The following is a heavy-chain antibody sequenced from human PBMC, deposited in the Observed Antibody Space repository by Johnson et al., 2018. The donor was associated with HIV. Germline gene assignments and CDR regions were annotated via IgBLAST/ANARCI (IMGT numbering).Heavy chain of an antibody. J-gene: IGHJ3*02. D-gene: IGHD1-26*01. CDR2: IRYDGSNK. V-gene: IGHV3-30*02. CDR3: ARENVGANDAFDI. CDR1: GFTFSSYG. Sequence: QVQLVESGGGVVQPGGSLRLSCAASGFTFSSYGMHWVRQAPGKGLEWVAFIRYDGSNKYYADSVKGRFTISRDNSKNTLYLQMNSLRAEDTAVYYCARENVGANDAFDIWGQGTMVTVSS.